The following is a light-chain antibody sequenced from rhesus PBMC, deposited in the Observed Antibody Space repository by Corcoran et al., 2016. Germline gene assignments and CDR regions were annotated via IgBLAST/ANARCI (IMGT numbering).Light chain of an antibody. J-gene: IGKJ4*01. V-gene: IGKV3-42*03. CDR1: QSVSST. CDR3: QQYSTWPHT. CDR2: GAS. Sequence: EIVLTQSPATLSLSPGERATLSCRARQSVSSTLAWYQQKPGQVPWLLIYGASHMAPGNPDRFRGSGSGTDFTVTSSSLEPEDFAVYYCQQYSTWPHTFGGGTKVEIK.